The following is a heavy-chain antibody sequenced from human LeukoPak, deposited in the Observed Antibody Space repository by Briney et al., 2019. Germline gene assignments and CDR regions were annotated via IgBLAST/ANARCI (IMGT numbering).Heavy chain of an antibody. D-gene: IGHD5-12*01. CDR1: GGSISSSSYC. V-gene: IGHV4-39*07. Sequence: SETLSLTCTVSGGSISSSSYCWGWIRQPPGKGLEWIGSIYYSGSTYYNPSLKSRVTISVDTSKNQFSLKLSSVTAADTAVYYCARGLLRGYSGYDLGDHDYWGQGTLVTVSS. CDR3: ARGLLRGYSGYDLGDHDY. CDR2: IYYSGST. J-gene: IGHJ4*02.